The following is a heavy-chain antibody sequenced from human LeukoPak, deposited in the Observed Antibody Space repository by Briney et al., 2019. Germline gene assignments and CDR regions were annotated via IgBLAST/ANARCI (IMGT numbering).Heavy chain of an antibody. D-gene: IGHD3-22*01. J-gene: IGHJ6*03. CDR3: SRLTHSYYSDTSGYYPYYYMDV. Sequence: PSETLSLTCTVSAGSISSSVYYWGWIRQSPGKGLEWIGRISYSGNTYYNPSRKSRVTISVDTSKNHFSLRLSSVTAADTAVYFCSRLTHSYYSDTSGYYPYYYMDVWGEGTTVAVSS. V-gene: IGHV4-39*02. CDR1: AGSISSSVYY. CDR2: ISYSGNT.